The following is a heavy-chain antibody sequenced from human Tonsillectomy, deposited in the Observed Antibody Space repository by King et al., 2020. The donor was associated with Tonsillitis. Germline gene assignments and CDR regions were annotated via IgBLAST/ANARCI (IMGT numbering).Heavy chain of an antibody. J-gene: IGHJ4*02. CDR3: ARAPVTTREYYFDY. D-gene: IGHD4-17*01. CDR1: GGSISSGGYS. CDR2: IYHSGST. V-gene: IGHV4-30-2*01. Sequence: QLQESGPGLVKPSQTLSLTCAVSGGSISSGGYSWSWIRQPPGKGLEWIGYIYHSGSTYYNPSLKSRVTISVDRSKNQFSLKLSSVTAADTAVYYCARAPVTTREYYFDYWGQGTLVTVSS.